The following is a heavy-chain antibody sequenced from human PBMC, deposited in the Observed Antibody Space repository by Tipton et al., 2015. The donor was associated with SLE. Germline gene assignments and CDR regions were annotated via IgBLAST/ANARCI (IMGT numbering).Heavy chain of an antibody. D-gene: IGHD2-2*01. CDR3: VVCSPASCAYFDY. CDR1: GGSIDYHY. CDR2: IHYSGKT. Sequence: TLSLTCTVSGGSIDYHYWSWIRQTPGKGLEYIGFIHYSGKTDSHPPLKSRVTMSVDTSKNQFSLRLSSVTTADTAVYYCVVCSPASCAYFDYWGQGRLVTVSS. V-gene: IGHV4-59*11. J-gene: IGHJ4*02.